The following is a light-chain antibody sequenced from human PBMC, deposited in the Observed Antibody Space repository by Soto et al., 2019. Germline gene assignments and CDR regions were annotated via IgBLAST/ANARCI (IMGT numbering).Light chain of an antibody. J-gene: IGKJ1*01. CDR3: QQYNNWPPWT. Sequence: EIVMTQSPATLSVSPGERATLSCRASQSVSSNLAWYQQKPGQAPRLLIYGASTRATGIPARFSGSGSWTEFTLTISSLQSEDFAVYYCQQYNNWPPWTLGQGTKVEIK. CDR1: QSVSSN. V-gene: IGKV3-15*01. CDR2: GAS.